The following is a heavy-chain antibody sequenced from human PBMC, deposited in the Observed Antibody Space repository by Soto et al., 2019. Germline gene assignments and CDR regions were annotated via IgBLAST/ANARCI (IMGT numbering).Heavy chain of an antibody. Sequence: QVQLVQSGAEVKKPGSSVKVSCKASGGTFSSYAISWVRQAPGHGLEWMGGIIPIFGTANYAQKFQGRVTITADESTSTAYMELSSLRSEDTAVYYCARSHHYYDSSGYPPIDYWGQGTLVTVSS. CDR3: ARSHHYYDSSGYPPIDY. CDR1: GGTFSSYA. CDR2: IIPIFGTA. J-gene: IGHJ4*02. V-gene: IGHV1-69*01. D-gene: IGHD3-22*01.